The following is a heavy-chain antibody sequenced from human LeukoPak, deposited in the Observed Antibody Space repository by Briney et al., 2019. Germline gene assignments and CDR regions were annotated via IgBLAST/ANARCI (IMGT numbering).Heavy chain of an antibody. V-gene: IGHV3-23*01. CDR2: ISGSGGST. Sequence: GGSLRLSCAASGFTFSSYATSWVRLAPGKGLEWVSGISGSGGSTYYADSVRGRFTISRDNSKNTLYLQMNSLGVEDTAVYYCAKDRVWNSGAFDIWGQGTMVTVSS. CDR1: GFTFSSYA. D-gene: IGHD1-7*01. J-gene: IGHJ3*02. CDR3: AKDRVWNSGAFDI.